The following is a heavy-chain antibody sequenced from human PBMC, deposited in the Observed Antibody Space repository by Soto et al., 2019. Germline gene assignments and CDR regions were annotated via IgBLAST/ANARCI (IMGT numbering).Heavy chain of an antibody. J-gene: IGHJ6*02. CDR2: IIPIFHTA. V-gene: IGHV1-69*01. CDR1: GGTYSSYA. Sequence: QVQLVQSGAEVKKPGSSVKVSCKASGGTYSSYAFSWVRQAPGQGLEWMVDIIPIFHTANYAQNFQGRVTITADESTSTAYMELSRLRSEDTAVYYCESGKSATFGGVPVYYYYGMDVWGQGTTVSVSS. D-gene: IGHD3-16*01. CDR3: ESGKSATFGGVPVYYYYGMDV.